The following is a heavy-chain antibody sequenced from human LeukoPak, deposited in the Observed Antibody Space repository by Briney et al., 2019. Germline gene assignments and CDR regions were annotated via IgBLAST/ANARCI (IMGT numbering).Heavy chain of an antibody. V-gene: IGHV1-18*01. CDR3: ARDGSPYGSGSYYWFDP. Sequence: ASVKVSCKASGYTFTSYGISWVRQAPGQGVEWMGWIITYNGNTNYAQKLQGRVTMTTDTSTSTAYMELRSLRSDDTAVYYCARDGSPYGSGSYYWFDPWGQGTLVTVSS. J-gene: IGHJ5*02. D-gene: IGHD3-10*01. CDR2: IITYNGNT. CDR1: GYTFTSYG.